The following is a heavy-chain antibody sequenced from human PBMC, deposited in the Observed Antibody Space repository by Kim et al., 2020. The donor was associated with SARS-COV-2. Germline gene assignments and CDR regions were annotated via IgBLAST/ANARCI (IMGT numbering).Heavy chain of an antibody. V-gene: IGHV1-69*13. Sequence: SVKVSCKASGGTFSSYAISWVRQAPGQGLEWMGGIIPIFGTANYAQKFQGRVTITADESTSTAYMELSSLRSEDTAVYYCARDTHYDYVWGSYRHFDYWGQGTLVTVSS. J-gene: IGHJ4*02. CDR1: GGTFSSYA. CDR2: IIPIFGTA. CDR3: ARDTHYDYVWGSYRHFDY. D-gene: IGHD3-16*02.